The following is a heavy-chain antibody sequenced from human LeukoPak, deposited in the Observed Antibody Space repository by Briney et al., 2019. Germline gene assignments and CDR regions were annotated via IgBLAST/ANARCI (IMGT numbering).Heavy chain of an antibody. CDR2: ISAYNGNT. CDR1: GYTFTSYG. D-gene: IGHD3-10*01. CDR3: ARDKHNYYGSGSYRWFDP. J-gene: IGHJ5*02. Sequence: GASVKVSCKASGYTFTSYGISWVRQAPGQGLEWMGWISAYNGNTNYAQKLQGRVTMTTDTSTSTAYMELRSLRSDDTAVYYCARDKHNYYGSGSYRWFDPWGQGTLVTVSS. V-gene: IGHV1-18*01.